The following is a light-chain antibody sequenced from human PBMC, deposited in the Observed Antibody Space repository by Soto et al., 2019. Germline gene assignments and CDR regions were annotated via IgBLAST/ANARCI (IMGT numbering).Light chain of an antibody. CDR1: SSDLGIYNY. CDR2: DVY. J-gene: IGLJ3*02. CDR3: CSYAGTYTWV. Sequence: QSALTQPRSVSGSPGQSVTISCTGTSSDLGIYNYVSWYQHHPGNAPKLIIYDVYKRPSGVPDRFSASKSDNTASLTISGLQAEDEADYYCCSYAGTYTWVFGGGTKLTVL. V-gene: IGLV2-11*01.